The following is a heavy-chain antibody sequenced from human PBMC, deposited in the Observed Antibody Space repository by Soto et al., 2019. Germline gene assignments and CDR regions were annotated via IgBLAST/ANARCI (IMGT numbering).Heavy chain of an antibody. CDR1: GDSISSMNW. Sequence: HVQLQESGPGLVKPSGTLSLTCAVSGDSISSMNWWSWVRQPPGKGLEWIGEIHHSGSTNYNPSLMSRVTISVDKSKNQSSLKLTCVTAADTAVYYCARYDYGSGDDYNIDYWGQGTLVTVSS. J-gene: IGHJ4*02. V-gene: IGHV4-4*02. D-gene: IGHD3-10*01. CDR3: ARYDYGSGDDYNIDY. CDR2: IHHSGST.